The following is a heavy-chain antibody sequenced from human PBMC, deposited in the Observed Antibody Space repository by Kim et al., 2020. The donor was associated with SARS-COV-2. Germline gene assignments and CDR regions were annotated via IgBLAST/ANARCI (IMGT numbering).Heavy chain of an antibody. J-gene: IGHJ4*02. Sequence: SEKGRYTIARDKSKDTLYLQVNSVRAEDTAVYYCAKRGDYDFWSGYYFDYWGQGTLVTVSS. D-gene: IGHD3-3*01. V-gene: IGHV3-23*01. CDR3: AKRGDYDFWSGYYFDY.